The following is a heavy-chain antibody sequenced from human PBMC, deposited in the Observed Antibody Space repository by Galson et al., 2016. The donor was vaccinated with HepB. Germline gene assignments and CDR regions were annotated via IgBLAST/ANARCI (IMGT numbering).Heavy chain of an antibody. CDR1: GFTFSSRG. J-gene: IGHJ6*03. CDR3: TKEGAYCSSSRCRYYMDV. V-gene: IGHV3-33*06. Sequence: SLRLSCAASGFTFSSRGMHWVRQAPGKGLEWLAVIWPDGSDEKYGDSVQGRFRISRDNSKNTLYLQMNSLRAEDTAVYYCTKEGAYCSSSRCRYYMDVWGQGTRVTVSS. CDR2: IWPDGSDE. D-gene: IGHD2-2*01.